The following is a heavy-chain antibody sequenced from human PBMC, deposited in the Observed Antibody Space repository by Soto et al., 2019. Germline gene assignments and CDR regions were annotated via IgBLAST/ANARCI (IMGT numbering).Heavy chain of an antibody. Sequence: EVQLVESGGGLVQPGGSLRLSCAASGFTFTRYSMNWVRQAPGKGLEWVASISSTTNYIYYGESLKGRLTISRDNAKNSMYLQMNTLRAEDTAVYYCARESEDLSSNLDYWGQGTLVTVSS. CDR1: GFTFTRYS. V-gene: IGHV3-21*06. CDR3: ARESEDLSSNLDY. J-gene: IGHJ4*02. CDR2: ISSTTNYI.